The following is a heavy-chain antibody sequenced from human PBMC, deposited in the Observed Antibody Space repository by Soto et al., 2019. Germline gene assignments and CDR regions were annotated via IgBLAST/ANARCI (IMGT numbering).Heavy chain of an antibody. V-gene: IGHV3-66*01. CDR2: IYSTYGRSRT. CDR3: ARADRSAFEV. Sequence: EEQLVESGGGLVQLGGSLRLSCAASGFSVSEKHMSWVRQAPGEGLEWVSTIYSTYGRSRTGYADSVEGRFTISRDKTKNTRSLQRNTPRAEDTAVYDCARADRSAFEVWGQGAMVIVSS. CDR1: GFSVSEKH. J-gene: IGHJ3*01.